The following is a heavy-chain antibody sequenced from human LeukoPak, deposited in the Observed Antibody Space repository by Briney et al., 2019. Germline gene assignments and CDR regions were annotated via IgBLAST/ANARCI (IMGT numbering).Heavy chain of an antibody. Sequence: ASVKVSCKASGYTFTSYYMHWVRQAPGQGLEWMGIINPSGGSTSYAQKFQGRVTMARDTSTSTVYMELSSLRSEDTAVYYCARDPRRYYFDYWGQGTLVTVSS. CDR1: GYTFTSYY. J-gene: IGHJ4*02. CDR2: INPSGGST. CDR3: ARDPRRYYFDY. V-gene: IGHV1-46*01.